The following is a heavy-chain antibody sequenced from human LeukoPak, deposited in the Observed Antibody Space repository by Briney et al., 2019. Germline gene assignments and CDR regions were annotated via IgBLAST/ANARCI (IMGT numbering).Heavy chain of an antibody. D-gene: IGHD3-10*01. CDR2: ISGNGYNT. CDR3: AKGVRLWFAFYFDY. V-gene: IGHV3-23*01. CDR1: GFTLGSYA. J-gene: IGHJ4*02. Sequence: PGGSLRLSCAGPGFTLGSYAMSWVRQAPGKGLEWVSAISGNGYNTYYAASVKGRFTISSESSGNTLYLQMHNLRAEDTAVYYCAKGVRLWFAFYFDYWGQGTLVTVSS.